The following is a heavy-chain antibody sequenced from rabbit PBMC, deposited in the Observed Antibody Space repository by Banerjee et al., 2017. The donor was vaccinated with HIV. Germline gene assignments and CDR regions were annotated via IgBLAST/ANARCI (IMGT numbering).Heavy chain of an antibody. V-gene: IGHV1S40*01. CDR1: GFSFSSNYY. CDR3: ARSADAGCAYAL. D-gene: IGHD6-1*01. J-gene: IGHJ4*01. Sequence: QSLEESGGGLVTPGASLTLTCTASGFSFSSNYYMCWVRQAPGKGLEWIACIYAGSSGSTYYTSWAKGRFTISKTSSTTVTLQMTSLTAADTATYFCARSADAGCAYALWGQGTLVTVS. CDR2: IYAGSSGST.